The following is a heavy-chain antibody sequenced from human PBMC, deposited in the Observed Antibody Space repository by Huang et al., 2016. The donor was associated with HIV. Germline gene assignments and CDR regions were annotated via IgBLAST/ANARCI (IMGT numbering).Heavy chain of an antibody. V-gene: IGHV4-59*11. Sequence: QVQLQESGPGLVKPSETLSLTCTVSGCSISTHYWSWIRQPPGKGLEWIGSIDYSGSTNYSPSLNRRVTILLDTSKNQFSLRVNSVTAADTAMYYCARDHHDFWRGYRRMYFFDHWGQGTLVTVSS. CDR3: ARDHHDFWRGYRRMYFFDH. J-gene: IGHJ4*02. CDR1: GCSISTHY. CDR2: IDYSGST. D-gene: IGHD3-3*01.